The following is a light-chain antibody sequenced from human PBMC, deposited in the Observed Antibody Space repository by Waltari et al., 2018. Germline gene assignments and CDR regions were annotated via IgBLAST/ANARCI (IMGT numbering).Light chain of an antibody. J-gene: IGKJ4*01. CDR3: QQPPGT. V-gene: IGKV1-9*01. Sequence: DIQLTQSTSFLSASVGDRVTFTCRASRDIRKYLAWYQQKSGKAPKLLSFAASTLQSGVPSRFSGSGSGTEFTLTISSLQPEDLATYYCQQPPGTFGGGTKVEIK. CDR2: AAS. CDR1: RDIRKY.